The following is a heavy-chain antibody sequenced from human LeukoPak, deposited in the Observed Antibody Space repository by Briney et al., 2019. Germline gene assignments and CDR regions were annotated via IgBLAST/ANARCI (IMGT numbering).Heavy chain of an antibody. CDR3: TTEKHGEHRWGMDV. V-gene: IGHV3-15*01. Sequence: GGSLRLSCAASGSTFTDTWMSWVRQAPGRGLEWVGRIKSLSNGGTSEYAAPVEGRFTISRDESKDTLFLQMNSLKSEDTAIYYCTTEKHGEHRWGMDVWGHGTTVTVSS. CDR1: GSTFTDTW. D-gene: IGHD4-17*01. J-gene: IGHJ6*02. CDR2: IKSLSNGGTS.